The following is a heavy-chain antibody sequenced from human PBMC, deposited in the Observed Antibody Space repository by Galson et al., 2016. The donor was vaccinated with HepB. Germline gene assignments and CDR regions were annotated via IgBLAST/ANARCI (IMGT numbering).Heavy chain of an antibody. CDR1: GFTFSRYG. V-gene: IGHV3-30*18. CDR3: AKDPYYYGSGSYLYLHY. Sequence: SLRLSCAASGFTFSRYGMHWVRQAPGKGLEWVTFISYDGSNKYYADSVKGRFTISRDNSKNTLYLQMNSLKAEDTAVYYCAKDPYYYGSGSYLYLHYWGQGTLVTVSS. D-gene: IGHD3-10*01. J-gene: IGHJ4*02. CDR2: ISYDGSNK.